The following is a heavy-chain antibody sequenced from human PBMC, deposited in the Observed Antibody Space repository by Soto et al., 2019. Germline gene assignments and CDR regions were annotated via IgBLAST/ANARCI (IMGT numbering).Heavy chain of an antibody. Sequence: SETLSLTCSVSGGSISSGDYYWTWIRQPPGKGLEWIGYISYSGSTFYSPSLKRRVTISVDRSKNQFSLKLSSVTAADTAVYYCARGQAAAPAMDVWVQGTTVTVSS. J-gene: IGHJ6*02. CDR1: GGSISSGDYY. CDR2: ISYSGST. D-gene: IGHD6-13*01. V-gene: IGHV4-30-4*01. CDR3: ARGQAAAPAMDV.